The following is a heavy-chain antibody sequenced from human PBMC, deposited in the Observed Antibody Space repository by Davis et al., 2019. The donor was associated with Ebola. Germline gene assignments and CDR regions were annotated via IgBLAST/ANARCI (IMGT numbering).Heavy chain of an antibody. CDR3: ASGLRGYSYGNWFDP. CDR2: ISGSGGST. Sequence: PGGSLRLSCAASGFSFSLYWMTWVRQAPGKGLEWVSAISGSGGSTYYADSVKGRFTISRDNAENSLYLQMNSLRAEDTAVYYCASGLRGYSYGNWFDPWGQGTLVTVSS. J-gene: IGHJ5*02. D-gene: IGHD5-18*01. CDR1: GFSFSLYW. V-gene: IGHV3-23*01.